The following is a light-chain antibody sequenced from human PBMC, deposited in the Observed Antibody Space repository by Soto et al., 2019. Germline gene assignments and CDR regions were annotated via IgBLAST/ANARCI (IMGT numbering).Light chain of an antibody. CDR2: EVR. Sequence: QSVLTQPASVSGSPGQSSTISCTGTSSDVGSYNYVSWYQQHPGKAPKLMIYEVRNRPSGVSDRFSGSKSGKTASLTIFGLQAEDEADYYCSSYTTSTTQVFGRGTKATVL. CDR1: SSDVGSYNY. V-gene: IGLV2-14*01. J-gene: IGLJ3*02. CDR3: SSYTTSTTQV.